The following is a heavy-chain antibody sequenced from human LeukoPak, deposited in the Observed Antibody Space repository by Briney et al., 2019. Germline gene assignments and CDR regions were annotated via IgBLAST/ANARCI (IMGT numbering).Heavy chain of an antibody. CDR1: GFTFSSYG. Sequence: PGGSLRLSCAASGFTFSSYGMHWVRQAPGKGLEWVAVISYDGSNKYYADSVKGRFTISRDNSKNTLYLQMNSLRAEDTAVYYCAKDIVVVPAARAYYYGMDVWGQGTTVTVSS. CDR2: ISYDGSNK. D-gene: IGHD2-2*01. J-gene: IGHJ6*02. CDR3: AKDIVVVPAARAYYYGMDV. V-gene: IGHV3-30*18.